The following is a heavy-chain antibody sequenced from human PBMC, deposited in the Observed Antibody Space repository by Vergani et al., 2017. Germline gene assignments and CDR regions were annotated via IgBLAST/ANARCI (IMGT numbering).Heavy chain of an antibody. CDR1: GFTFSSYS. CDR3: TGDCWGYSSSTGPPGY. D-gene: IGHD6-6*01. J-gene: IGHJ4*02. V-gene: IGHV3-21*01. Sequence: EVQLVESGGGLVKPGGSLRLSCTASGFTFSSYSMHWVRQAPGKGLEWVSSITSSSSYIYYADSVKGRFTISRDNAKTSLYLQMNSLRAEDTAVYYCTGDCWGYSSSTGPPGYWGQGTLVTVSS. CDR2: ITSSSSYI.